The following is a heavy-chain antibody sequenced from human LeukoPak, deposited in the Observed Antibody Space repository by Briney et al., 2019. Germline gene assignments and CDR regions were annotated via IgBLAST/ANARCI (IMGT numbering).Heavy chain of an antibody. CDR3: AASYYYDSSGYYY. CDR1: GLTFSSYW. D-gene: IGHD3-22*01. Sequence: GGSLRLSCAASGLTFSSYWMHWVRQAPGKGLVWVSRINSDGSSTSYADSVKGRFTISRDNAKNTLYLQMNSLRAEDTAVYYCAASYYYDSSGYYYWGQGTLVTVSS. V-gene: IGHV3-74*01. CDR2: INSDGSST. J-gene: IGHJ4*02.